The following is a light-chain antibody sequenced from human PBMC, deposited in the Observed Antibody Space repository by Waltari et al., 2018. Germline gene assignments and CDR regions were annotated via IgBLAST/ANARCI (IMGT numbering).Light chain of an antibody. Sequence: QSALTQPASVSGSPGQSITISCTGTSSDVGSYNLVSWYQQHPGKAPKVMIYEGSERPSGVSNRFSGSKSGNTASLTISGLQADDEADYYCCSHAGDGTYVFGGGTKVTVL. CDR3: CSHAGDGTYV. CDR2: EGS. J-gene: IGLJ1*01. V-gene: IGLV2-23*01. CDR1: SSDVGSYNL.